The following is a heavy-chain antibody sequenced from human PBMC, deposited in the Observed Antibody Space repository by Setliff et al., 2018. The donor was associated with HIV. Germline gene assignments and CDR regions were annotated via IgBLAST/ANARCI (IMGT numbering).Heavy chain of an antibody. CDR2: IKQDGGER. D-gene: IGHD2-2*01. V-gene: IGHV3-7*01. J-gene: IGHJ3*02. CDR1: GFSFSNYW. Sequence: GGSLRLSCAASGFSFSNYWMTWVRQAPGKGLEWVANIKQDGGERYYVDSVKGRFTISRDNAKNSLYLQMNILRAEDTAVYYCARDSVSCITTACYDGFDIWGQGTMVTVSS. CDR3: ARDSVSCITTACYDGFDI.